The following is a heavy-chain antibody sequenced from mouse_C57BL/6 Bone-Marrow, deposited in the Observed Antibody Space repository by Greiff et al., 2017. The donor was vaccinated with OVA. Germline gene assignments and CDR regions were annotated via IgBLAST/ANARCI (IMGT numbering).Heavy chain of an antibody. D-gene: IGHD3-2*02. CDR3: TREKAAGPAWCAY. CDR1: GYTFTSYW. J-gene: IGHJ3*01. CDR2: IYPGNSDT. Sequence: EVKVVESGTVLARPGASVKMSCKTSGYTFTSYWMNWVKQRPGQGLEWIGAIYPGNSDTSYNQKFKGKAKLTAVTSASTAYMELSRLTNEDSAVYYGTREKAAGPAWCAYWGKGTLVTVSA. V-gene: IGHV1-5*01.